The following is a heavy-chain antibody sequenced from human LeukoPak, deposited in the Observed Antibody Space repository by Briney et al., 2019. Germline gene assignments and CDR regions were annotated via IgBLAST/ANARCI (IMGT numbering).Heavy chain of an antibody. CDR2: INPNSGGT. CDR1: GYTFTGYY. D-gene: IGHD3-22*01. J-gene: IGHJ4*02. CDR3: ARESADYYDSSGYYYLVYYFDY. Sequence: ASVKVSCKXSGYTFTGYYMHWVQQAPRQGLEWMGWINPNSGGTNYAQKFQGRVTMTRDTSISTAYMELSRLRSDDTAVYYCARESADYYDSSGYYYLVYYFDYWGQGTLVTVSS. V-gene: IGHV1-2*02.